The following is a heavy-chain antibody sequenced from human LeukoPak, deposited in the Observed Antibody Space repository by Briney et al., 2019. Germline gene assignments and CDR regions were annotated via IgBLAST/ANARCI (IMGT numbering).Heavy chain of an antibody. CDR2: ISSSSSYI. D-gene: IGHD2/OR15-2a*01. J-gene: IGHJ6*03. V-gene: IGHV3-21*01. CDR1: GFTFSSYS. CDR3: ARGEFGDYYYFYMDV. Sequence: GGSLRLSCAASGFTFSSYSMNWVRQAPGKGLEWVSSISSSSSYIYYADSVKGRFTISRDNAKNSLFLQMNSLRAEDTATYYCARGEFGDYYYFYMDVWGKGTTVTVSS.